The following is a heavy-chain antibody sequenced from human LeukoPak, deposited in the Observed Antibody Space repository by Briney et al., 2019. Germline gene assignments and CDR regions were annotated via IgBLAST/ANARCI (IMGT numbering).Heavy chain of an antibody. J-gene: IGHJ6*03. V-gene: IGHV3-23*01. D-gene: IGHD1-26*01. Sequence: RGGPRLSSAASVVTSSNYIMSCVCPNPEERVGRGSATVRSGGSTYYTDSVKGRFAFSRDNSTSTLYLQMNSLRAEDTALYYCAKMSRGWDQDYYYYYMDVWGKGTTVTVSS. CDR3: AKMSRGWDQDYYYYYMDV. CDR2: TVRSGGST. CDR1: VVTSSNYI.